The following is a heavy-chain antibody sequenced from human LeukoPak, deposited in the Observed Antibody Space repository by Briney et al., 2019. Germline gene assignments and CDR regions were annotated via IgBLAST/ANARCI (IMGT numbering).Heavy chain of an antibody. Sequence: ASVKVSCKASEGTFSSYAIRWVRQAPGKGLEWMGGFDPEDGETIYAQKFQGRVTMTEDTSTDTAYMELSSLRSEDTAVYYCATGWELLPPRFDYWGQGTLVTVSS. CDR3: ATGWELLPPRFDY. CDR1: EGTFSSYA. J-gene: IGHJ4*02. CDR2: FDPEDGET. D-gene: IGHD1-26*01. V-gene: IGHV1-24*01.